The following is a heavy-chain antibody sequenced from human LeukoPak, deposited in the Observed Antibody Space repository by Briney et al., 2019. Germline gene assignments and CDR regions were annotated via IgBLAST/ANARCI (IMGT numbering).Heavy chain of an antibody. CDR2: IYHSGST. J-gene: IGHJ4*02. V-gene: IGHV4-38-2*01. D-gene: IGHD4-17*01. CDR1: GYSISSGYY. Sequence: PSETLSLTCAVSGYSISSGYYWGWIRQPPGKGLEWIGSIYHSGSTYYNPSLKNRVTISVDTSKNQFSLKLSSVTAADTAVYYCARQTVTTQLFDYWGQGTLVTVSS. CDR3: ARQTVTTQLFDY.